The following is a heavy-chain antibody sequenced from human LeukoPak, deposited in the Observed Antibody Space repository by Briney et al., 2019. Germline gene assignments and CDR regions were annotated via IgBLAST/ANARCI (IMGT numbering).Heavy chain of an antibody. Sequence: PGGSLRLSCAVSGFSFSSYNMNWVRQTPGKGLEWVSSITSSSTYTFYADSVKGRFTISRDNARNSLYLQMNSLRAEDTAVYYCARDPYSGTYGDTYYYYMDVWGKGTTVTISS. CDR1: GFSFSSYN. D-gene: IGHD1-26*01. J-gene: IGHJ6*03. CDR3: ARDPYSGTYGDTYYYYMDV. CDR2: ITSSSTYT. V-gene: IGHV3-21*01.